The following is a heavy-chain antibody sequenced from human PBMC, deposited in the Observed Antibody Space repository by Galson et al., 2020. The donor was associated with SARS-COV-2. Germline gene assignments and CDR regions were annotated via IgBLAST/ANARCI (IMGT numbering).Heavy chain of an antibody. Sequence: GESLKLSCAASGFTFSSYGMHWVRQAPGKGLEWVALLWYDGSHKYYADSVKGRFTISRDNSKNTLYLQMNSLRADDTAIYYCTKDQEASSSVFQHWGQGTLVTVSS. D-gene: IGHD3-10*01. CDR3: TKDQEASSSVFQH. CDR1: GFTFSSYG. V-gene: IGHV3-33*06. CDR2: LWYDGSHK. J-gene: IGHJ1*01.